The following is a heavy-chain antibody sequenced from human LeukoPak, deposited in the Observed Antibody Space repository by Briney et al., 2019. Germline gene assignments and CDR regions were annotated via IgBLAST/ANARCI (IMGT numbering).Heavy chain of an antibody. D-gene: IGHD3-22*01. CDR2: IYPGDSDT. Sequence: GESLKISCKGSGHSFTSYWIGWVRQMPGKGLEWMGIIYPGDSDTRYSPSFQGQVTISADKSISTAYLQWSSLKASDTAMYYCARLDDYDSSGLFDYWGQGTLVIVSS. V-gene: IGHV5-51*01. CDR3: ARLDDYDSSGLFDY. CDR1: GHSFTSYW. J-gene: IGHJ4*02.